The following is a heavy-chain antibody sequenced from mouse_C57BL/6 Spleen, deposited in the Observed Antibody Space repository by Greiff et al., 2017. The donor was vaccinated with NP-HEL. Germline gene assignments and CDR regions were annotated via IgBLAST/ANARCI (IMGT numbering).Heavy chain of an antibody. CDR2: INPYNGGT. V-gene: IGHV1-19*01. CDR1: GYTFTDYY. J-gene: IGHJ2*01. CDR3: ARDYYGNHVDFDY. D-gene: IGHD2-1*01. Sequence: EVQLQQSGPVLVKPGASVKMSCKASGYTFTDYYMNWVKQSHGKSLEWIGVINPYNGGTSYNQKFKGKATLTVDKSSSTAYMELNSLTSEDSAVYYCARDYYGNHVDFDYWGQGTTLTVSS.